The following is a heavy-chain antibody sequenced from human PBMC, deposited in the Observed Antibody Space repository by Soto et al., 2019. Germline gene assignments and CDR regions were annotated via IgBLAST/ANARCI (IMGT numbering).Heavy chain of an antibody. Sequence: GASVKVSCKASGYTFSNYGVNWVRQAPGQGPEWLGYIMAYNNNPHYAQKFVGRVTMTADTSTSTAFLELRSLTSDDTAVYYCARGGMGKSYWTLDSWGQGTQVTVSS. CDR3: ARGGMGKSYWTLDS. J-gene: IGHJ4*02. V-gene: IGHV1-18*01. D-gene: IGHD1-26*01. CDR1: GYTFSNYG. CDR2: IMAYNNNP.